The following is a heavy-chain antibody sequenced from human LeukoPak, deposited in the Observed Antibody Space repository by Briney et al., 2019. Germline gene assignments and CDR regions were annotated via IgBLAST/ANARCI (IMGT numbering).Heavy chain of an antibody. V-gene: IGHV1-69*06. J-gene: IGHJ3*01. CDR3: ARGSVLVIATAEDVFDL. Sequence: SVKVSCKASGGTFSTYVFSWVRQAPGQGLEWMGGIIPLFGEVKYAQQFQGRVTITADKSTGIAYMELSNLRSEDTAVYFCARGSVLVIATAEDVFDLWGQGTVVSVSS. CDR2: IIPLFGEV. D-gene: IGHD6-25*01. CDR1: GGTFSTYV.